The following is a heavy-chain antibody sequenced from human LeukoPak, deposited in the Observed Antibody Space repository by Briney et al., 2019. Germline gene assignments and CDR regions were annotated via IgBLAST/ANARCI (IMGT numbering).Heavy chain of an antibody. V-gene: IGHV4-4*02. CDR3: ACEGYSSLPIF. J-gene: IGHJ3*01. CDR2: IYHSGST. CDR1: GGSISSSNW. Sequence: SETLSLTCAVSGGSISSSNWWSWVRQPPGKGLEWIGEIYHSGSTNYNPFLKSRVTISVDKSKNQFSLKLSSVTAADTAVYYCACEGYSSLPIFWGQGTMVTVSS. D-gene: IGHD5-18*01.